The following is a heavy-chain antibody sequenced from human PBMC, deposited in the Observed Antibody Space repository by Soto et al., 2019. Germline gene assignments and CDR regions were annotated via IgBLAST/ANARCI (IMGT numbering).Heavy chain of an antibody. Sequence: EVQLLESGGGLVQPGGSLRLSCAASGFTFSSYAMSWVRQAPGKGLEWGSAISGSGGSTYYADSVKGRITIYRDNRKNRVYLHMNSLRAEDTAVYYCAKDDLHVPVMYCMDVWGRGATVTFS. CDR2: ISGSGGST. CDR1: GFTFSSYA. V-gene: IGHV3-23*01. D-gene: IGHD2-8*01. CDR3: AKDDLHVPVMYCMDV. J-gene: IGHJ6*02.